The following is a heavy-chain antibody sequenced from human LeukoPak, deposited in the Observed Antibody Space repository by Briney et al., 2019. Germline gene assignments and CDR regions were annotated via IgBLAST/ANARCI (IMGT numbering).Heavy chain of an antibody. CDR2: IYYSGST. Sequence: PSETLSLTCTVSGGSISSYYWSWIRQPPGKGLEWIGYIYYSGSTNYNPSLKSRVTISVDTSKNQFSLKLSSVTAADTAVYYCARIAGGLYFYYYYMDVWGKGTTVTVPS. CDR1: GGSISSYY. CDR3: ARIAGGLYFYYYYMDV. V-gene: IGHV4-59*01. J-gene: IGHJ6*03. D-gene: IGHD3-16*01.